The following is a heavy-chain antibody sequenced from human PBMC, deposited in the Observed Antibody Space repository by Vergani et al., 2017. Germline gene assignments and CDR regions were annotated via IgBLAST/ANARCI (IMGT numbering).Heavy chain of an antibody. Sequence: QMQLVQSGPEVKKPGTSVKVSCKASGFTFPSSAVQWVRQARGQRLEWIGWIVVGSGNTNYAQKFQGRVTITADESTGQAYMELSSLRSGDTAVYYCARRGAGRDGYKHAGVGAFDIWGQGTMVTVSS. D-gene: IGHD5-24*01. J-gene: IGHJ3*02. V-gene: IGHV1-58*01. CDR1: GFTFPSSA. CDR2: IVVGSGNT. CDR3: ARRGAGRDGYKHAGVGAFDI.